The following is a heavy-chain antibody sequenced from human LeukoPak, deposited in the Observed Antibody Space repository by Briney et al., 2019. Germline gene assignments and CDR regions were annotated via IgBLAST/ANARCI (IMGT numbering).Heavy chain of an antibody. CDR2: IYYSGST. CDR3: ARARSSGYSFDY. V-gene: IGHV4-59*01. D-gene: IGHD3-22*01. CDR1: GGSISNYY. J-gene: IGHJ4*02. Sequence: PSETLSLTCSVSGGSISNYYWSWIRQPPGKGLEWIGYIYYSGSTNYNPSLKSRVTISVDTSKNQFSLKLSSVTAADTAVYYCARARSSGYSFDYWGQGTLVTVSS.